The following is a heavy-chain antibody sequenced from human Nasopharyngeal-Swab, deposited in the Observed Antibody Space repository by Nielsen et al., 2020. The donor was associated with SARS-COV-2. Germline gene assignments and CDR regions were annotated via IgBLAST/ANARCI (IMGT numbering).Heavy chain of an antibody. D-gene: IGHD3-3*01. J-gene: IGHJ5*02. Sequence: GGSLRLSCAASGFTFDDYAMHWVRQAPGKGLEWVSGISWNSGSMGYADSVKGRFTISRDNAKNSLYLQMNSLRAEDTALYYCAKDYHYDFGTNWFDPWGQGTLVTVSS. CDR1: GFTFDDYA. CDR2: ISWNSGSM. V-gene: IGHV3-9*01. CDR3: AKDYHYDFGTNWFDP.